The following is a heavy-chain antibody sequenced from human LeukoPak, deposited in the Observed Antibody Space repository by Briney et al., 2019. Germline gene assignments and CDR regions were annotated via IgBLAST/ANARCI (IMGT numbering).Heavy chain of an antibody. CDR1: RGSLSSYH. D-gene: IGHD4-23*01. J-gene: IGHJ4*02. CDR2: FYTSAST. CDR3: AKEGNYYFDY. Sequence: PSETLSLSRTLFRGSLSSYHWNWIRQPAGTGLEWIGRFYTSASTTCNPSLKSRVSISVYKSKNPFSLKLRSVTAADTAVYYCAKEGNYYFDYWGQGTLVTVSS. V-gene: IGHV4-4*07.